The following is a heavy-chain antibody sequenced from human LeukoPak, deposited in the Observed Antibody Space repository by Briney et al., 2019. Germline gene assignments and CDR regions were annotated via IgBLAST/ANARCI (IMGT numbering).Heavy chain of an antibody. J-gene: IGHJ6*03. D-gene: IGHD2-21*02. V-gene: IGHV3-7*03. Sequence: PGGSLRLSCAASGFTFRSYWMSWLRQTPGKRLEWLANIKEDGSEKYYVDSVKGRFTISRDNSKNSLYLQMNSLRAEDTALYYCAKDAAIHYYYYYYMDVWGKGTTVTVSS. CDR3: AKDAAIHYYYYYYMDV. CDR2: IKEDGSEK. CDR1: GFTFRSYW.